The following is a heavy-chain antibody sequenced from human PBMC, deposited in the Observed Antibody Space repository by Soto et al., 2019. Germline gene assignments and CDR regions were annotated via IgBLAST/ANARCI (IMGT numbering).Heavy chain of an antibody. J-gene: IGHJ4*02. D-gene: IGHD6-13*01. CDR1: GFTFSSYG. V-gene: IGHV3-30*18. CDR2: ISYDGSNK. Sequence: GGSLSLSCAASGFTFSSYGMHWVRQAPGKGLEWVAVISYDGSNKYYADSVKGRFTISRDNSKNTLYLQMNSLRAEDTAVYYCAKESGYSSSWRGFDYWGQGTLVTVSS. CDR3: AKESGYSSSWRGFDY.